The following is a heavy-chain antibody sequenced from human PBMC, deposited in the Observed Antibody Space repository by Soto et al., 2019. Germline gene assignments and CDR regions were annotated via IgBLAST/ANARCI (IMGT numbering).Heavy chain of an antibody. Sequence: PGGSLRLSCAASGFTFSSYSMNWVRQAPGKGLEWVSSISSSSGYIYYADSVKGRFTISRDNAKNSLYLQMSSLRAEDTAVYYCARDGYYDSGGYPDWFDPWGQGTLVTVSS. CDR2: ISSSSGYI. CDR3: ARDGYYDSGGYPDWFDP. V-gene: IGHV3-21*01. D-gene: IGHD3-22*01. CDR1: GFTFSSYS. J-gene: IGHJ5*02.